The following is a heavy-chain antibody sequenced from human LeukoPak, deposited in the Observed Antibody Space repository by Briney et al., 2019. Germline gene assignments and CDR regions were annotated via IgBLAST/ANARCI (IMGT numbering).Heavy chain of an antibody. CDR1: GGTFSSYA. J-gene: IGHJ4*02. Sequence: ASVKVSCKASGGTFSSYAISWVRQAPGQGLEWMGGIIPIFGTANYAQKFQGRVTITTDESTSTAYMELSSLRSEDTAVYYCAIDTRDPTRYCSSTSCQGDFDYWGQGTLVTVSS. D-gene: IGHD2-2*01. CDR3: AIDTRDPTRYCSSTSCQGDFDY. V-gene: IGHV1-69*05. CDR2: IIPIFGTA.